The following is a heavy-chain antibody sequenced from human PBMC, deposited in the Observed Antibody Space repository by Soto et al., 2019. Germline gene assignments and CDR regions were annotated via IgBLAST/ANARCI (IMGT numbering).Heavy chain of an antibody. D-gene: IGHD2-2*03. CDR3: AREGNLGRWIQPLDS. CDR1: GGSVSRCWSY. Sequence: PSETLSLTCPVSGGSVSRCWSYRSWIRQPPGKGLEWIGYIYHSGSTKYSPSLKSRVTMSVDTSKNHFSLKLISVTTADTAVYFCAREGNLGRWIQPLDSWGQGTLVTVSS. V-gene: IGHV4-61*03. J-gene: IGHJ4*02. CDR2: IYHSGST.